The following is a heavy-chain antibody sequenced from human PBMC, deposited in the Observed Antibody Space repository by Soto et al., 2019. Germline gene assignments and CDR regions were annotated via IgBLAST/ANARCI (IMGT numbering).Heavy chain of an antibody. V-gene: IGHV4-59*01. D-gene: IGHD6-19*01. Sequence: PSETLSLTCTVSGASISGNYWSXIRQPPGKGLEWIGYIYDSGSTNYSPSLQSRVTMSVDRSKNQFSLALTSVTAADTAVYFCARYRRGTGWYYLDYWGQGILVTVSS. CDR2: IYDSGST. CDR3: ARYRRGTGWYYLDY. CDR1: GASISGNY. J-gene: IGHJ4*02.